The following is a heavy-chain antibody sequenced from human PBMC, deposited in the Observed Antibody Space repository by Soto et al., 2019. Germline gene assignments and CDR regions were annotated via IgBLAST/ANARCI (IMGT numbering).Heavy chain of an antibody. CDR3: ARAYEAGEGTAFDY. V-gene: IGHV3-33*01. CDR2: IWYDGSEI. J-gene: IGHJ4*02. CDR1: GFTFSLYG. Sequence: QVQMVESGGGVVQPGRSLRLSCAASGFTFSLYGMHWVRQAPGKGLEWVAIIWYDGSEIYYGNSVKGRFTISRDNSKNTLYLQMNSLRAEDTAVYYCARAYEAGEGTAFDYWGQGTLVTVSS. D-gene: IGHD5-12*01.